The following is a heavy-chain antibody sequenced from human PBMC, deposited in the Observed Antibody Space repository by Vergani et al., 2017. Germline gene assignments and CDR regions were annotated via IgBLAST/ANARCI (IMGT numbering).Heavy chain of an antibody. J-gene: IGHJ3*02. CDR2: IYYSGST. CDR3: ARVIAASDAFDI. Sequence: QVKLQESGPGLVKPSETLSLTCTVSGGSISSYYWSWIRQPPGKGLEWIGYIYYSGSTNYNPSLKSRVTISVDTSKNQFSLKLSSVTAADTAVYYCARVIAASDAFDIWGQGTMVTVSS. V-gene: IGHV4-59*01. D-gene: IGHD6-6*01. CDR1: GGSISSYY.